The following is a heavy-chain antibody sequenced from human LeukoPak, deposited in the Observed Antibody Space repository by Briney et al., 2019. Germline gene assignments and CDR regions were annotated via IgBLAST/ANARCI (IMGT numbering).Heavy chain of an antibody. Sequence: GGSLRVSCAASGFTFGSYSMNWVRQAPGKGLEWVSSISSSSSYIYYADSVKGRFTISRDNAKNSLYLQMNSLRAEDTAVYYCARLGETAAFDYWGQGTLVTVSS. J-gene: IGHJ4*02. CDR3: ARLGETAAFDY. CDR2: ISSSSSYI. CDR1: GFTFGSYS. D-gene: IGHD5-24*01. V-gene: IGHV3-21*01.